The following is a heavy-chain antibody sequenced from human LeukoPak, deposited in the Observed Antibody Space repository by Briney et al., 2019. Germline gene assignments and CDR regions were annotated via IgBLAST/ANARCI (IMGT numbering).Heavy chain of an antibody. CDR1: GGSISSYY. Sequence: SETLSLTCTVSGGSISSYYWSWIRQPAGKGLEWIGRIYTSGSTNYNPSLKSRVTMSVDTSKDQFSLKLSSVTAADTAVYYCATSDPSHYDSWSAYYPYDYWGQGALITVSS. CDR3: ATSDPSHYDSWSAYYPYDY. CDR2: IYTSGST. J-gene: IGHJ4*02. V-gene: IGHV4-4*07. D-gene: IGHD3-3*01.